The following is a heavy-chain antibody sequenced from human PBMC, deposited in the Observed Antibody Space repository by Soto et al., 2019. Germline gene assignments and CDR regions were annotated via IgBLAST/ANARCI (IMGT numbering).Heavy chain of an antibody. J-gene: IGHJ4*02. V-gene: IGHV3-74*01. D-gene: IGHD3-3*01. CDR3: ARDPLYYGAGLDD. CDR2: INSEGSDA. CDR1: GFTVSVYW. Sequence: ELQLVDSGGGLIQQGGSLRLSCAASGFTVSVYWMHWVRQGPEKGLMWVSRINSEGSDAVYADSVKGRFTISRDNTKNTLYLQMNSLRVEDTAVYYCARDPLYYGAGLDDWGQGTPVTVSS.